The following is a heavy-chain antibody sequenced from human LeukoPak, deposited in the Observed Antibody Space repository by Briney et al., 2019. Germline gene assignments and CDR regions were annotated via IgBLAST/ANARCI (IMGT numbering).Heavy chain of an antibody. V-gene: IGHV4-34*01. CDR2: INHSGST. CDR3: ASVRSYGSGSYPY. CDR1: GGSFSGYY. Sequence: MTSETLSLTCAVYGGSFSGYYWSWIRQPPGKGLEWIGEINHSGSTNYNPSLKSRVTISVDTSKNQFSLKLSSVTAADTAVYYCASVRSYGSGSYPYWGQGTLVTVSS. D-gene: IGHD3-10*01. J-gene: IGHJ4*02.